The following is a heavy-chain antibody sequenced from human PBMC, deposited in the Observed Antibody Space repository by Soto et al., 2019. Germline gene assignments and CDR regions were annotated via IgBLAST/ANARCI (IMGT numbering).Heavy chain of an antibody. V-gene: IGHV1-18*01. CDR1: GYTFTSYG. D-gene: IGHD2-2*01. CDR2: ISAYNGNT. J-gene: IGHJ5*02. CDR3: ARDRGTSCPAGELDP. Sequence: QVQLVQSGAEVKKPGASVKVSCKASGYTFTSYGISWVRQAPGQGLEWMGWISAYNGNTNYAQKLQGRVTMTTDTATSTAYRELRSLRSDDTAVYYCARDRGTSCPAGELDPWGQGTLVTVSS.